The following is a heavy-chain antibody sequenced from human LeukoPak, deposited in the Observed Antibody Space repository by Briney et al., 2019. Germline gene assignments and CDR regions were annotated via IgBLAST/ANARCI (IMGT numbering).Heavy chain of an antibody. Sequence: GASVKVSCKASGGTFSSYAISWVRQAPGQGLEWMGGIIPIFGTANYAQKFQGRVTITTDESTSTAYMELSSLRSEDTAVYYCAREGCSSTSCYNGIWDYWGQGTLVTVSS. J-gene: IGHJ4*02. D-gene: IGHD2-2*01. V-gene: IGHV1-69*05. CDR1: GGTFSSYA. CDR2: IIPIFGTA. CDR3: AREGCSSTSCYNGIWDY.